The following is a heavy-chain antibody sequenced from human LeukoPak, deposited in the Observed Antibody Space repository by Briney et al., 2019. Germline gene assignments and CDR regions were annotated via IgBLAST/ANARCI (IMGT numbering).Heavy chain of an antibody. V-gene: IGHV4-39*07. CDR3: AGLPGGGIENYYYYYYMDV. CDR2: ISYSGST. D-gene: IGHD3-16*01. CDR1: GGSISSNTYY. J-gene: IGHJ6*03. Sequence: PSETLSLTCTVSGGSISSNTYYWGWIRQPPGKGLEWIGTISYSGSTYYNPSLKSRVTISVDTSKNQFSLKLSSVTAADTAVYYCAGLPGGGIENYYYYYYMDVWGKGTTVTVSS.